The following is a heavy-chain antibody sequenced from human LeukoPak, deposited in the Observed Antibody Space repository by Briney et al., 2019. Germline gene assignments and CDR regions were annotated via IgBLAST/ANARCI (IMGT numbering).Heavy chain of an antibody. V-gene: IGHV3-7*01. Sequence: GGSLRLSCVASGFSISNYWMSWVRQAPGKGLEWVANINPDGSDKYHVDSVKGRFTISRDNGENSLYLQMNSLRAEDTAVYYCPRPTFPATTFVHWGQGALVTVSS. CDR1: GFSISNYW. J-gene: IGHJ4*02. D-gene: IGHD6-25*01. CDR3: PRPTFPATTFVH. CDR2: INPDGSDK.